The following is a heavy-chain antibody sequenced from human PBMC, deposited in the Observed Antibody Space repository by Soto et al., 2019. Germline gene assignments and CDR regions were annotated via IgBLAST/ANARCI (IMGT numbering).Heavy chain of an antibody. J-gene: IGHJ6*02. CDR2: MNPNSGNT. V-gene: IGHV1-8*01. Sequence: ASVKVACKASGYTFTSYDINWVRQATGQGLEWMGWMNPNSGNTGYAQKFQGRVTMTRNTSISTAYMELSSLRSEDTAVYYCARDQYSSSWYRAKNYYYYGMDVWGQGTTVTVSS. CDR1: GYTFTSYD. CDR3: ARDQYSSSWYRAKNYYYYGMDV. D-gene: IGHD6-13*01.